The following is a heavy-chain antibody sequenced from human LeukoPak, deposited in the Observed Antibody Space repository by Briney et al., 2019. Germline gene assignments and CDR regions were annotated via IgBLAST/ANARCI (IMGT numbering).Heavy chain of an antibody. V-gene: IGHV3-23*01. CDR3: AKERAAVGPPLFDD. CDR1: GFSFDSYG. CDR2: ISDTAGGT. J-gene: IGHJ4*02. D-gene: IGHD2-15*01. Sequence: PGGSLRLSCAVSGFSFDSYGMSWVRQAPGKGLEWVSGISDTAGGTYYPDSVKGRFTISRDNSNNMLYLQMNSLRAEDTALYYCAKERAAVGPPLFDDWGQGILVTVSS.